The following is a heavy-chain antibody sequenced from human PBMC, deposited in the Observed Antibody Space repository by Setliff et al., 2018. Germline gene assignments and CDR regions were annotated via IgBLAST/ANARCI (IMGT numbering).Heavy chain of an antibody. D-gene: IGHD3-22*01. CDR1: GYSITNGYY. Sequence: SETLSLTCVVSGYSITNGYYWGWIRQPPGXXXXXXXXXXXXXXXXXXXSXXXRVAISVDTSMNQFSLNLSSVTAADTAVYYCVRRTYYYDTSPMGWFDPWGQGILVTVSS. J-gene: IGHJ5*02. CDR3: VRRTYYYDTSPMGWFDP. CDR2: XXXXXXX. V-gene: IGHV4-38-2*01.